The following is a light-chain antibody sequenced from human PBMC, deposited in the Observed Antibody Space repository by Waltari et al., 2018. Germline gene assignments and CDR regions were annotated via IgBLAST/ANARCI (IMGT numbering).Light chain of an antibody. CDR1: QSISSS. CDR3: QQRGT. Sequence: DIQMTQSPSSLSASIGDRVTITCRASQSISSSLNWYQQRPGKAPKVLIYAASSLQSGVPARFSGSGSGTYFTLTISSLQPEDLATYYCQQRGTFGPGTKVEIK. V-gene: IGKV1-39*01. CDR2: AAS. J-gene: IGKJ1*01.